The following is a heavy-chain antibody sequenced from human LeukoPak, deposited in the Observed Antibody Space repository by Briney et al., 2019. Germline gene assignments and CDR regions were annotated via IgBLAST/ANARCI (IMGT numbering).Heavy chain of an antibody. CDR1: GYTLTELS. Sequence: ASVTVSCKVSGYTLTELSMHWVRQAPGKGLEWMGGFDPEDGETIYAQKFQGRVTMTEDTSTDTAYMELSSLRSEDTAVYYCATRPLGATGYYYYGMDVWGQGATVTVSS. CDR2: FDPEDGET. CDR3: ATRPLGATGYYYYGMDV. V-gene: IGHV1-24*01. J-gene: IGHJ6*02. D-gene: IGHD1-26*01.